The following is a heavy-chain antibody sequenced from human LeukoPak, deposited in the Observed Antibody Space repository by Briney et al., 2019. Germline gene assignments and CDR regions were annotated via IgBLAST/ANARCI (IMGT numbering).Heavy chain of an antibody. J-gene: IGHJ4*02. D-gene: IGHD2-21*01. CDR2: IIPIFGTA. CDR1: GGTFSSYA. Sequence: SVKVSCKASGGTFSSYAISWVRQAPGQGLEWMGGIIPIFGTANYAQKFQGRVTITADESTSTAYMELSSLRSEDTAVYYCARVGVTYCGGDCYPDYWGQGTLVTVSS. CDR3: ARVGVTYCGGDCYPDY. V-gene: IGHV1-69*01.